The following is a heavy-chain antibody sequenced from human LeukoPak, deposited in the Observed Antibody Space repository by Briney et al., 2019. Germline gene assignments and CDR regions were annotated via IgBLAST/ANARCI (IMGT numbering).Heavy chain of an antibody. J-gene: IGHJ4*02. CDR3: ARDGQYNTYYYGSGSYGAY. CDR1: GYTVTSYG. Sequence: ASVRVSCQASGYTVTSYGISGVRPAPAQGLDWIAGITAYNGNTNYAQKLQGRVTMTTDASTSTAYMELRSLRSDDTAVYYCARDGQYNTYYYGSGSYGAYWGQGTLVTVSS. V-gene: IGHV1-18*01. CDR2: ITAYNGNT. D-gene: IGHD3-10*01.